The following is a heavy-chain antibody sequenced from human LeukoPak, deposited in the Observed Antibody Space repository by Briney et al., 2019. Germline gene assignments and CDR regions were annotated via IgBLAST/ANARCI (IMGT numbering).Heavy chain of an antibody. CDR2: TYYRSKWYN. J-gene: IGHJ5*01. V-gene: IGHV6-1*01. CDR1: GDSVSSDSAA. CDR3: ARAVAGTEGWFNS. D-gene: IGHD1-1*01. Sequence: SQTLSLTCAISGDSVSSDSAAWNWISQSPSRGLEWLGRTYYRSKWYNDYSAFVKSRIIINPDTSKNQFSLQLNSVTPEDTAVYYCARAVAGTEGWFNSWGQGTLVTVSS.